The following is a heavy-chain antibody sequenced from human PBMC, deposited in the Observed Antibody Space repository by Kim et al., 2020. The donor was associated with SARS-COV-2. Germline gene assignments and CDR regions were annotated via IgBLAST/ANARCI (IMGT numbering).Heavy chain of an antibody. CDR1: GYTFTSYA. V-gene: IGHV7-4-1*02. CDR3: ASCPPYRCSTSCHV. CDR2: INTNTGNP. J-gene: IGHJ3*01. Sequence: ASVKVSCKASGYTFTSYARNWVRQAPGQRLAWMGWINTNTGNPTYARSFTGRVVGSLDTSVSTAYLQISSLKAEDTAVSSCASCPPYRCSTSCHV. D-gene: IGHD2-2*01.